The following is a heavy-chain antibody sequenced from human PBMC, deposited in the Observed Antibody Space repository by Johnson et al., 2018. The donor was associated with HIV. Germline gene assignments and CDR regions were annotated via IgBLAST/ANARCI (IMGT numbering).Heavy chain of an antibody. J-gene: IGHJ3*02. D-gene: IGHD1-26*01. CDR2: IQYDGSTK. V-gene: IGHV3-30*02. CDR1: RFTFNNYD. Sequence: QVQLVESGGGEVQPGGSLRLSCAASRFTFNNYDMNWVRQAPGKGLEWVAFIQYDGSTKYYGDSVKGRFTISRDNSKNTLYLQMNSLRAEDTAVYYCARDKWELLGAFDIWGQGTMVTVSS. CDR3: ARDKWELLGAFDI.